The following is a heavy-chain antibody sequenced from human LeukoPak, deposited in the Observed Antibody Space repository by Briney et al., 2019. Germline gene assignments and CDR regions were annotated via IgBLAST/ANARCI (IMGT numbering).Heavy chain of an antibody. CDR2: ISSSTNYI. CDR3: ARGPRFGTWFYAFDI. D-gene: IGHD3-10*01. Sequence: GGSLRLSCAASGFTFRTYSMNWVRQAPGKGLEWVSSISSSTNYIYYADSVKGRFRISRDNAKNSLYLQMNSLRAEDTAVYFCARGPRFGTWFYAFDIWGQGTMVTVSS. V-gene: IGHV3-21*04. J-gene: IGHJ3*02. CDR1: GFTFRTYS.